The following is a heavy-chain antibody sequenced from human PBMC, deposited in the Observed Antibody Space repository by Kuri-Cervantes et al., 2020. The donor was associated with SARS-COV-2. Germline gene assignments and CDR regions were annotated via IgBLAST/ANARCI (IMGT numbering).Heavy chain of an antibody. CDR3: ARTEDYGDYRGYYYYYYGMDV. V-gene: IGHV3-48*02. Sequence: LSLTCAASGFTFSSYSMNWVRQAPGKGLEWVSYISSSSSTIYYADSVKGRFTISRDNAKNSLYLQMNSLRDEDTAVYYCARTEDYGDYRGYYYYYYGMDVWGQGTTVTVSS. J-gene: IGHJ6*02. CDR1: GFTFSSYS. D-gene: IGHD4-17*01. CDR2: ISSSSSTI.